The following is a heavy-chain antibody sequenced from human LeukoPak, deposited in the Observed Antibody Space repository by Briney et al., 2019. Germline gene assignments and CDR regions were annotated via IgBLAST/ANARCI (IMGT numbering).Heavy chain of an antibody. V-gene: IGHV3-48*01. Sequence: GGSLRLSCAASGFTFSSYSMNWVRQAPGKGLEWISYISSSGSTLYYADSVEGRFTISRDNAKNSLYLQMNSLRAEDTAVYYCAKAQPLRSLDWWGQGTLVTVSS. CDR3: AKAQPLRSLDW. D-gene: IGHD3-3*01. CDR2: ISSSGSTL. J-gene: IGHJ4*02. CDR1: GFTFSSYS.